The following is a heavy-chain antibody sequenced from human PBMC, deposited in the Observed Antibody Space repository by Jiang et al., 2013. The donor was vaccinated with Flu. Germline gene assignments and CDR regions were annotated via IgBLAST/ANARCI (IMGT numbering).Heavy chain of an antibody. J-gene: IGHJ4*02. CDR2: INPSGGST. Sequence: KASGCTFISYCMHWVRQAPGQGLEWMGMINPSGGSTTHAQKFQGRVTITADKSTSTAYMELSSLRSEDTAVYYCARDVHTETNWGSYQTSLGYWGQGTLVTVSS. V-gene: IGHV1-46*01. CDR1: GCTFISYC. D-gene: IGHD3-16*02. CDR3: ARDVHTETNWGSYQTSLGY.